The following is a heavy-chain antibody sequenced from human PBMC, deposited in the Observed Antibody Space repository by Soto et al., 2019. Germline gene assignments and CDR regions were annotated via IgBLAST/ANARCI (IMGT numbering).Heavy chain of an antibody. CDR3: ARDSENTAMVNAFDI. D-gene: IGHD5-18*01. CDR1: GFTFSSYG. V-gene: IGHV3-33*01. Sequence: ESGGGVVQPGRSLRLSCAASGFTFSSYGMHWVRQAPGKGLEWVAVIWYDGSNKYYADSVKGRFTISRDNSKNTLYLQMNSLRAEDTAVYYCARDSENTAMVNAFDIWGQGTMVTVSS. CDR2: IWYDGSNK. J-gene: IGHJ3*02.